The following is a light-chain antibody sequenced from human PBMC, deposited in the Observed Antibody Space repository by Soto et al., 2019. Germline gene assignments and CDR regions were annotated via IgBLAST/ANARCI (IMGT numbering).Light chain of an antibody. J-gene: IGLJ2*01. CDR1: SSNIGAGYD. CDR2: GNS. Sequence: QSVLTQPPSVSGAPGQRVTISCTGSSSNIGAGYDVHWYQQLPGTAPKLFIYGNSNRPSGVPDRFSGSKSGTSASLAITGLQAEDEADYYCQSYDSSLRGEVFGGGTKLTVL. CDR3: QSYDSSLRGEV. V-gene: IGLV1-40*01.